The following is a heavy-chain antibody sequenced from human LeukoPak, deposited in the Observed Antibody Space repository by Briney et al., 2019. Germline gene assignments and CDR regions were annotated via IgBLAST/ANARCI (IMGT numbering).Heavy chain of an antibody. J-gene: IGHJ4*02. Sequence: ASVKVSCKASGYTFTGYYMHWVRQAPGQGLEWMGWINPNSGGTNYAQKFQGRVTMTRDTSISTAYMELSRLRSDDTAVYYCARDHYSSSWYHFDYWGQGTLVTVSS. CDR2: INPNSGGT. CDR1: GYTFTGYY. CDR3: ARDHYSSSWYHFDY. D-gene: IGHD6-13*01. V-gene: IGHV1-2*02.